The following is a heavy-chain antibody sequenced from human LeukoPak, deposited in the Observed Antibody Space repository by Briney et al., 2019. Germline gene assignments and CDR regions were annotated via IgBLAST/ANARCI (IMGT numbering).Heavy chain of an antibody. CDR2: IYPVDSDT. Sequence: GESLKISCKGSGYSFTDYWIGWVRQMPGKGLEWMGIIYPVDSDTRYSPSFQGQVTISADKSTSTAYLQWSRLKASDTAMYYCARRGLYCSSTSCFFYYWGQGTLVTLSS. CDR3: ARRGLYCSSTSCFFYY. D-gene: IGHD2-2*01. J-gene: IGHJ4*02. V-gene: IGHV5-51*01. CDR1: GYSFTDYW.